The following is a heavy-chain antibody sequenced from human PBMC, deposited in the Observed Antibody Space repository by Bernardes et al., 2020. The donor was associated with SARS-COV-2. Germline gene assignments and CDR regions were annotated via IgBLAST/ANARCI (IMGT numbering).Heavy chain of an antibody. Sequence: SETLSLTCTVSGGSISSYYWSWIRQPPGKGLEWIGYIYYSGSTNYNPSLKSRVTISVDTSKNQFSLKLSSVTAADTAVYYCAGGWYTKDFDYWGQGTLVTVSS. D-gene: IGHD6-19*01. CDR1: GGSISSYY. V-gene: IGHV4-59*08. CDR3: AGGWYTKDFDY. J-gene: IGHJ4*02. CDR2: IYYSGST.